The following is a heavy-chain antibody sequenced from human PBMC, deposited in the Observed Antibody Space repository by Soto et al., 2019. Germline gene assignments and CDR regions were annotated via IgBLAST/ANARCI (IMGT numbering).Heavy chain of an antibody. CDR3: ARDRGQIEAAGPYNWFDP. CDR2: IYYSGST. Sequence: SETLSLTCTVSGGSISSGGYYWSWIRQHPGKGLEWIGYIYYSGSTYYNPSLKSRVTISVDTSKNQFSLKLSSVTAADTAVYYCARDRGQIEAAGPYNWFDPCGQGPLVTVYS. J-gene: IGHJ5*02. D-gene: IGHD6-13*01. CDR1: GGSISSGGYY. V-gene: IGHV4-31*03.